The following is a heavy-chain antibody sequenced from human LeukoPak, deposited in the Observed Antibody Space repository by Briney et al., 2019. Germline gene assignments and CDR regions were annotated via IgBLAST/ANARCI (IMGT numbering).Heavy chain of an antibody. J-gene: IGHJ5*02. CDR3: ARVHGSGSYYPFNWFDP. CDR2: INHSGST. Sequence: SETLSLTCAVYGGSFSGYYWSWIRQPPGKGLEWIGEINHSGSTNYNPSLKSRVTISVDTSKNQFSLKLSSVTAADTAVYYCARVHGSGSYYPFNWFDPWGQGTLVTVSS. D-gene: IGHD3-10*01. V-gene: IGHV4-34*01. CDR1: GGSFSGYY.